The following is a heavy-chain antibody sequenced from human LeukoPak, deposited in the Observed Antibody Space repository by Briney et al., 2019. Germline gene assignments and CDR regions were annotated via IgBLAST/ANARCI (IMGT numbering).Heavy chain of an antibody. CDR2: ISTYNGDT. CDR3: ARAAITLPVTNYFQH. D-gene: IGHD1-1*01. CDR1: GYTFNSYG. J-gene: IGHJ1*01. V-gene: IGHV1-18*01. Sequence: ASVKVSCKASGYTFNSYGISWVRQAPGQGLEWMGWISTYNGDTNYAQKLQGRVTMTTDTSTTTAHMELRSLTSDDTAVYFCARAAITLPVTNYFQHGGQGTLVTVSS.